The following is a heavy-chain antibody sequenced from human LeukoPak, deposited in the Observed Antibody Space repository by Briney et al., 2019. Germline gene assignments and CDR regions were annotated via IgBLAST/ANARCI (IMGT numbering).Heavy chain of an antibody. V-gene: IGHV3-74*01. Sequence: PGGSLRLSCVDSGFTFSGYWMHSVRQAPGKGLVWVPRINTDGTSINYADSVKGRFTISRDNAKNTLYLQMNSLRVEDTAVYYCARGAPGTSVWFDPWGPGTLVTVSS. D-gene: IGHD6-13*01. CDR3: ARGAPGTSVWFDP. CDR1: GFTFSGYW. J-gene: IGHJ5*02. CDR2: INTDGTSI.